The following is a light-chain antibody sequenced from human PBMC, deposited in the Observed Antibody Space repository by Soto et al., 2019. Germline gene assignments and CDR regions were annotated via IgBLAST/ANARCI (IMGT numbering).Light chain of an antibody. CDR3: EQYNSYPWT. CDR2: KAS. Sequence: DIQMTQSPSTLSASVGDRVTITCLASQSISSWLAWYQQKPGKAPKLLIYKASSLESGVPSRFSGSGSGTEFTLTISSLKPDDFATYYCEQYNSYPWTCGQGTKVEIK. V-gene: IGKV1-5*03. CDR1: QSISSW. J-gene: IGKJ1*01.